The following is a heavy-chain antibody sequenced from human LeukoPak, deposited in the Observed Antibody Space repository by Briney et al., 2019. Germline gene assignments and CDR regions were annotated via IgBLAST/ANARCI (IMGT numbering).Heavy chain of an antibody. D-gene: IGHD3-10*01. CDR1: GFTLSSNA. V-gene: IGHV3-23*01. J-gene: IGHJ4*02. CDR2: IGDSGATT. CDR3: ASFHYYGSGAYYLSY. Sequence: GASLRLSCAASGFTLSSNAMTWARQAPGKGLEWVSDIGDSGATTYYADSVKGRFTISRDNSKNTLYLQMSSLRAEDTAVYFCASFHYYGSGAYYLSYWGQGTLVTVSS.